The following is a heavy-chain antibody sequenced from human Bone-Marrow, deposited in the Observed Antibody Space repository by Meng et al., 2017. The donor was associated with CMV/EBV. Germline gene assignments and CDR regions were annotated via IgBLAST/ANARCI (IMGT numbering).Heavy chain of an antibody. D-gene: IGHD3-22*01. J-gene: IGHJ4*02. Sequence: SVKVSCKASGGTFSSYTISWVRQAPGQGLEWMGRISPILGIANYAQKFQGRVTITADKSTSTAYMELSSLRSEDTAVYYCARVGHYYDSSGYYYPYWGQGTLVTVSS. CDR2: ISPILGIA. CDR1: GGTFSSYT. V-gene: IGHV1-69*02. CDR3: ARVGHYYDSSGYYYPY.